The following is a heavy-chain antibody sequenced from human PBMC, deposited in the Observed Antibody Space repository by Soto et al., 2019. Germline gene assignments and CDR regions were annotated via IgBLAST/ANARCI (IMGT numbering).Heavy chain of an antibody. V-gene: IGHV1-18*01. J-gene: IGHJ4*02. CDR3: ARGASSLPGFY. D-gene: IGHD6-13*01. Sequence: QVQLVQSGAEVKKPGASVKVSCKASGYTFTSYGISWVRQAPGQGLEWMGWISAYNGDTDYAHNPQGRVTQTTEKSTTTAYMELRSLRSDDPAVYYCARGASSLPGFYWGQGTLVTVSS. CDR2: ISAYNGDT. CDR1: GYTFTSYG.